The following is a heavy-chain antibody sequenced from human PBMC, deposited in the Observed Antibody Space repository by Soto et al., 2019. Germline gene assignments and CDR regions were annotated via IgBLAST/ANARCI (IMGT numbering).Heavy chain of an antibody. Sequence: PSETLSLTCTVSGASISSYYWSWIRQPPGKGLEWIGYIYYSGSTSYNPSLNSRVTMPVDASKNQFSLQLSSVTAADTAVYYCVRHYGDSWWGQGTLVTVSS. J-gene: IGHJ4*02. D-gene: IGHD4-17*01. CDR3: VRHYGDSW. CDR2: IYYSGST. CDR1: GASISSYY. V-gene: IGHV4-59*08.